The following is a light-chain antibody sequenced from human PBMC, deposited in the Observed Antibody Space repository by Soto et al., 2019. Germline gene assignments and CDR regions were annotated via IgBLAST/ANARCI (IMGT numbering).Light chain of an antibody. V-gene: IGLV2-14*01. CDR2: EVN. CDR3: SSYTRSTTLV. Sequence: QSALTQPASVSGSPGQSITISCTGSSSDVGAYNFVSWYQHHPGKAPKLMIYEVNNRPSGVSNRFSGSKSGNTASLTISGLQAEDEADYYCSSYTRSTTLVFGGGTKLTVL. J-gene: IGLJ2*01. CDR1: SSDVGAYNF.